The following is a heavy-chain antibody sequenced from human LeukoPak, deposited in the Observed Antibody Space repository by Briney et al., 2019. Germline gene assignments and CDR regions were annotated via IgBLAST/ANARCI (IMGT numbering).Heavy chain of an antibody. J-gene: IGHJ3*02. CDR2: ISSSSSTI. CDR3: TRGAYCSGGRCPGPFDI. V-gene: IGHV3-48*01. D-gene: IGHD2-15*01. CDR1: GFTFTSYA. Sequence: PGGSLRLSCAASGFTFTSYAMSWVRQAPGKGLEWVSYISSSSSTIYYADSVKGRFTISRDNAKNSLYLQMNSLRAEDTAVYYCTRGAYCSGGRCPGPFDIWGQGTTVTVSS.